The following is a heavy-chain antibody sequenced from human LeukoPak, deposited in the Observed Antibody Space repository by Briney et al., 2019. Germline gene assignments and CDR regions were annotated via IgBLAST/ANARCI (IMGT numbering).Heavy chain of an antibody. D-gene: IGHD2-15*01. CDR1: PVTFGTSA. CDR3: ARINCSGGTCYDYFDD. V-gene: IGHV3-23*01. Sequence: PGGSLRLSCVGSPVTFGTSAMSWVRQAPGKGLEWASAVSAGGTNTYYADSVEGRFTISRVNSKDTLYLHMDSLRVEDTAQYFCARINCSGGTCYDYFDDWGQGTLVTVSS. CDR2: VSAGGTNT. J-gene: IGHJ4*02.